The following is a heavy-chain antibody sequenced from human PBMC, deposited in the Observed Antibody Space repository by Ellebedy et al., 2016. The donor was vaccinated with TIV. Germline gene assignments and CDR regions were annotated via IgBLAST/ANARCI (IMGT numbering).Heavy chain of an antibody. CDR3: VKGTRKSVTTSLDY. Sequence: GESLKISCAASGFTFADFAMHWVRQAPGKGLEWVSLISWDGGKTNYADSARGRFTISRDNGKDSLYLQMNSLRPEDTAFYYCVKGTRKSVTTSLDYWGQGTLVTVSS. CDR1: GFTFADFA. D-gene: IGHD4-17*01. J-gene: IGHJ4*02. CDR2: ISWDGGKT. V-gene: IGHV3-43D*03.